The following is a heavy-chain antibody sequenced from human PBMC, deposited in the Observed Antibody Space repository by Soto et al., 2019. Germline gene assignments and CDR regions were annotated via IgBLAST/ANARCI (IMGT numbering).Heavy chain of an antibody. J-gene: IGHJ4*02. CDR1: DGSVSTYY. Sequence: SETLSLTCTVSDGSVSTYYCNWIRQPAGKGLEWIGRIDASGSTDYDPSLKSRVTMSVDTSKNQFSLRLSSVTAADTAVYYCARGGHDFWSGPFDYWGQGAQVTVSS. V-gene: IGHV4-4*07. CDR3: ARGGHDFWSGPFDY. D-gene: IGHD3-3*01. CDR2: IDASGST.